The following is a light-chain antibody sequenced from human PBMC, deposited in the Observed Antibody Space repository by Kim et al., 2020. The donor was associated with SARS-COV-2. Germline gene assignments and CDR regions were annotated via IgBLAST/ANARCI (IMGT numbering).Light chain of an antibody. V-gene: IGLV1-47*01. J-gene: IGLJ2*01. CDR3: AAWDDSLSGVL. CDR2: RNN. CDR1: SSNLGSNY. Sequence: GQRVTISCSGSSSNLGSNYVYWYQQFPGTAPKILIYRNNQRPSGVPDRFSGSKSGTSASLAISGLRSEDEADYYCAAWDDSLSGVLFGGGTQLTVL.